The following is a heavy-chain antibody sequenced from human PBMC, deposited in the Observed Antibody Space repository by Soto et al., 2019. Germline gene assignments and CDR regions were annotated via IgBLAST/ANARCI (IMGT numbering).Heavy chain of an antibody. CDR3: TRDQGGSYDSWFDP. CDR2: ISSGSDYI. V-gene: IGHV3-21*06. Sequence: GGSLRLSCNFSFSMYSMDWVRQAPGKGLEWVASISSGSDYIKYADSVKGRFTISRDNTKNSVSLQMSSLRVEDTAMYYCTRDQGGSYDSWFDPWGRGTLVTVSS. D-gene: IGHD1-26*01. J-gene: IGHJ5*02. CDR1: FSMYS.